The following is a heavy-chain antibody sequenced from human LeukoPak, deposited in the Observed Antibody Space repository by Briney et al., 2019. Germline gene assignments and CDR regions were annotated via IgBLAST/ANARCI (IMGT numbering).Heavy chain of an antibody. V-gene: IGHV1-46*01. D-gene: IGHD1-26*01. CDR2: INPSGGST. CDR3: ARGNRIVGATKDFDY. Sequence: ASVKVSCKASGCTFTSYYMHWVRQAPGQGLEWMGIINPSGGSTSYAQKFQGRVTMTRDTSTSTVYMELSSLRSEDTAVYYCARGNRIVGATKDFDYWGQGTLVTVSS. J-gene: IGHJ4*02. CDR1: GCTFTSYY.